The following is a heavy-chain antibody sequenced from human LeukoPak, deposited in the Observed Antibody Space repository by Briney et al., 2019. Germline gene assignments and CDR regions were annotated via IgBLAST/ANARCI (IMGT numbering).Heavy chain of an antibody. CDR2: IYYSGST. J-gene: IGHJ5*02. Sequence: KPSETLSLTCTVSGGSISSYYWSWIRQPPGKGLEWIGYIYYSGSTTYNPSLKSRVTISVDTSKNQFSLKLSSVTAADTAVYYCARAQNEGYCSGGSCDAWFDPWGQGTLVTVSS. CDR1: GGSISSYY. V-gene: IGHV4-59*01. CDR3: ARAQNEGYCSGGSCDAWFDP. D-gene: IGHD2-15*01.